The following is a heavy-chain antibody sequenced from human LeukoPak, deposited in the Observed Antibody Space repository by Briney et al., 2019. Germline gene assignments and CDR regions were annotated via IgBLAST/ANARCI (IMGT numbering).Heavy chain of an antibody. Sequence: GGSLRLSCAASGFIFSSYAMTWVRQAPGKGLQWVSTISGSSSSTDCADSVKGRFTITIDNSNNTLYMQMDSLRAEDTALYYCAKDRGGGLTTVTPSEYWGQGTLVTVSS. D-gene: IGHD4-17*01. CDR1: GFIFSSYA. CDR2: ISGSSSST. V-gene: IGHV3-23*01. J-gene: IGHJ4*02. CDR3: AKDRGGGLTTVTPSEY.